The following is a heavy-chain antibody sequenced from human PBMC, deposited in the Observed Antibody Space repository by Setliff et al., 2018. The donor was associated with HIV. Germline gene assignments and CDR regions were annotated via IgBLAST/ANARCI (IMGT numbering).Heavy chain of an antibody. CDR1: GFTFTSYA. J-gene: IGHJ5*02. D-gene: IGHD3-10*01. CDR3: AADLVAVLWFGEFGFGP. V-gene: IGHV1-58*02. CDR2: IVVGSGNT. Sequence: SVKVSCKASGFTFTSYAMQWVRQARGQRLEWIGWIVVGSGNTNYAQKFQERVTITRDMSTSTAYMELSILRSDATAVYYCAADLVAVLWFGEFGFGPWGQGTLVTVSS.